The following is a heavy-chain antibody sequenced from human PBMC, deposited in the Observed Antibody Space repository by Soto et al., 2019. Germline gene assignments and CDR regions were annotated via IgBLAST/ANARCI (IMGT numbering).Heavy chain of an antibody. CDR1: GFTFSTYA. V-gene: IGHV3-23*01. J-gene: IGHJ4*02. CDR3: AKQRAGYGSGSAPSYFDF. D-gene: IGHD3-10*01. CDR2: LSGSGGTT. Sequence: EVQLLVSGGGLVQPGGSLRLSCSTSGFTFSTYAMNWVRQAPGKGLEWVSALSGSGGTTYYADSVRGRFTISRDNSKNTLFLQRGSLRAENTALYYCAKQRAGYGSGSAPSYFDFWGQGTLVTVSS.